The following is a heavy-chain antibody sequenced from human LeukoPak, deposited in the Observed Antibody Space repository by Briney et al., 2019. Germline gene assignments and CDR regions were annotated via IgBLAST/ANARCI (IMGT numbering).Heavy chain of an antibody. CDR2: ISYDGNYL. CDR3: ARQPGAGVQLFYYYYYMDV. Sequence: PGGSLRLSCAASGFTFSTFSMTWVRQAPGKGLEWVSSISYDGNYLYYADSVKGRFTISRDIPKNSLYLQMNSLRAEDTAVYYCARQPGAGVQLFYYYYYMDVWGKGTTVTISS. J-gene: IGHJ6*03. CDR1: GFTFSTFS. V-gene: IGHV3-21*01. D-gene: IGHD5-18*01.